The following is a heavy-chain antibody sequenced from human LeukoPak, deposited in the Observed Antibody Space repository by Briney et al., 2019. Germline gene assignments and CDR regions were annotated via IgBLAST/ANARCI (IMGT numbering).Heavy chain of an antibody. Sequence: GGSLRLSCAASGFTVSSNYMSWVREAPGKGLVWVSVIYSGGSTYYADSVKGRFSISRDNSKNTLYPQMNSLRAEDTAVYYCAREAAVGATQFDYWGQGTLVTVSS. CDR3: AREAAVGATQFDY. D-gene: IGHD1-26*01. J-gene: IGHJ4*02. CDR1: GFTVSSNY. CDR2: IYSGGST. V-gene: IGHV3-66*01.